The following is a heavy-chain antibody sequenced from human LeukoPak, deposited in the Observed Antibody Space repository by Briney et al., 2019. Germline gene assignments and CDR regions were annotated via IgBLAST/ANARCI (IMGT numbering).Heavy chain of an antibody. D-gene: IGHD6-13*01. V-gene: IGHV3-74*01. CDR2: TNSDGTTT. J-gene: IGHJ4*02. CDR3: ARLRAGYSVFDY. Sequence: GGSLRLSCAASGFTFSSYWMHWVRQAPGKGLVWVSRTNSDGTTTTYADSVKGRFTISTDNAKNTLYLQMNSLRVEDTAVYYCARLRAGYSVFDYWGQGTLVTVSS. CDR1: GFTFSSYW.